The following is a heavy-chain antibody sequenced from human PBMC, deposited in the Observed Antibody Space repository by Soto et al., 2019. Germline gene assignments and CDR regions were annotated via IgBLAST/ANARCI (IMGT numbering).Heavy chain of an antibody. J-gene: IGHJ4*02. D-gene: IGHD6-19*01. CDR2: IYYSGST. CDR3: ARDRPERRSGSIDY. CDR1: GGSISSGGYY. Sequence: SETLSLTCTVSGGSISSGGYYWSWIRQHPGKGLEWIGYIYYSGSTYYNPSLKSRVTISVDTSKNQFSLKLSSVTAADTAVYYCARDRPERRSGSIDYWGQGTLVTVSS. V-gene: IGHV4-31*03.